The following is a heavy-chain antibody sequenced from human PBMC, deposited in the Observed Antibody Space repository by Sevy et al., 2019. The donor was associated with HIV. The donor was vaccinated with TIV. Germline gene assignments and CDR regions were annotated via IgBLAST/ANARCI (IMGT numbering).Heavy chain of an antibody. CDR1: GFSLSTGGVG. CDR2: IYWDDDK. J-gene: IGHJ3*01. CDR3: AHRVTVDSWQYVALDF. V-gene: IGHV2-5*02. Sequence: SGPTLVNPTQTLTLTCTFSGFSLSTGGVGVGWIRQPPGKALEWLGIIYWDDDKRYSPSLKSRLTITKDTSKNQVVLNMTNMDPVDSATYYCAHRVTVDSWQYVALDFWGQGTMVTVSS. D-gene: IGHD5-12*01.